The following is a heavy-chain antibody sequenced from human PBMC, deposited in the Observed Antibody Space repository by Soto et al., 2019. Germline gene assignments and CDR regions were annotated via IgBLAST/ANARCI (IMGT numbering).Heavy chain of an antibody. Sequence: SETLSLTCTVSGGSISSGGYYWSWIRQHPGKGLEWIGYIYYSGSTYYNPSLKSRVTISVDTSKNQFSLKLSSVTAADTVVYYCARMPVSYDSSGYYSDYWGQGTLVTVSS. CDR2: IYYSGST. CDR3: ARMPVSYDSSGYYSDY. J-gene: IGHJ4*02. D-gene: IGHD3-22*01. V-gene: IGHV4-31*03. CDR1: GGSISSGGYY.